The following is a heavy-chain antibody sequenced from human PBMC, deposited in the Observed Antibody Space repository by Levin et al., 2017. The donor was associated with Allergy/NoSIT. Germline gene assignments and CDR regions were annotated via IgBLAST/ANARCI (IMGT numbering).Heavy chain of an antibody. V-gene: IGHV3-30*18. Sequence: PGGSLRLSCAASGFTFSTYGMHWVRQAPGKGLEWVAVISYDGSNQYYADSVKGRFTISRDNSKDTLYLEMNSLRPEDTAVYYCAKDGLRFLEWLFQPLYYFDYWGQGTLVTVSS. CDR1: GFTFSTYG. CDR3: AKDGLRFLEWLFQPLYYFDY. CDR2: ISYDGSNQ. D-gene: IGHD3-3*01. J-gene: IGHJ4*02.